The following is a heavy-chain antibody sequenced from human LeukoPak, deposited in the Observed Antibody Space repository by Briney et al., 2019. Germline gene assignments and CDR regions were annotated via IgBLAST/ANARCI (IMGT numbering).Heavy chain of an antibody. CDR1: GGTFSSYA. D-gene: IGHD1-26*01. CDR2: IIPIFGTA. Sequence: SVTVSCKASGGTFSSYAISWVRQAPGQGLEWMGGIIPIFGTANYAQKFRGRVTITADESTSTAYMELSSLRSEDTAVYYCARDPYSGSDLTALNWGQGTLVTVSS. CDR3: ARDPYSGSDLTALN. V-gene: IGHV1-69*13. J-gene: IGHJ4*02.